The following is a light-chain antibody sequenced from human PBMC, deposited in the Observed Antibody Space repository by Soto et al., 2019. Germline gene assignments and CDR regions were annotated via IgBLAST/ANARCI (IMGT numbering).Light chain of an antibody. Sequence: QSGLTQPACVSGSPGQSITISCTGTSSDIGGYDYVSWYQQRPGKAPKLMIYEVRYRPSGVSNRFSGSKSGNTASLTISGLQAEDEAVYYCCSYTRTSNHYFFGSGTKVTVL. CDR3: CSYTRTSNHYF. J-gene: IGLJ1*01. CDR2: EVR. V-gene: IGLV2-14*01. CDR1: SSDIGGYDY.